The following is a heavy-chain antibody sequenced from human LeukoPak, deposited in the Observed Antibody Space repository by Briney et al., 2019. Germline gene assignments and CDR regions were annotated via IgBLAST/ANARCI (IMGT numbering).Heavy chain of an antibody. CDR3: ASASVVPAAKGLVVWFDP. CDR2: INHSGST. V-gene: IGHV4-34*01. CDR1: GGSFSGYY. D-gene: IGHD2-2*01. Sequence: SETLSLTCAVYGGSFSGYYWSWIRQPPGKGLEWIGEINHSGSTNYNPSLKSRFPISVDTSKNQFSLKLSSVTAADTAVYYCASASVVPAAKGLVVWFDPWGQGTLVTVSS. J-gene: IGHJ5*02.